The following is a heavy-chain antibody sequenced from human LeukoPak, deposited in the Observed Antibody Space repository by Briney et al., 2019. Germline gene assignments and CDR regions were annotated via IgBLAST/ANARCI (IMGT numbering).Heavy chain of an antibody. Sequence: PSETVSLTCAVYGGSFSGYYWRWLRQAPGKGLEWVGEINHSRRTNYNPSLKRPVTISVDPSKNQFSLNLSSVTAADTAVYYCAPPPFYYEANGYSVAWGQGTLVTVSS. CDR2: INHSRRT. CDR3: APPPFYYEANGYSVA. J-gene: IGHJ5*02. D-gene: IGHD3-22*01. CDR1: GGSFSGYY. V-gene: IGHV4-34*01.